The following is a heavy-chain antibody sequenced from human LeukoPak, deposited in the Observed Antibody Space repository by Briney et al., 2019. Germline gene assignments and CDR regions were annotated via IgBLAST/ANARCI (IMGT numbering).Heavy chain of an antibody. J-gene: IGHJ4*02. CDR1: GGSFSGYY. D-gene: IGHD5-12*01. CDR2: INHSGST. CDR3: ARGMGDSGFNFDY. V-gene: IGHV4-34*01. Sequence: SETLSLTCAVYGGSFSGYYWSWIRQPSGKGLEWIGEINHSGSTNYNPSLKSRVTISVDTSKNQFSLKLSSVTAADTAVYYCARGMGDSGFNFDYWGQGTLVTVSS.